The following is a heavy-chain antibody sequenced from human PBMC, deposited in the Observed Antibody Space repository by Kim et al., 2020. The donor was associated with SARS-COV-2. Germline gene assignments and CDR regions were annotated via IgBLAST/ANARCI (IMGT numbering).Heavy chain of an antibody. Sequence: GGSLRLSCAASGFTFSSYGMHWVRQAPGKGLEWVAVIWYDGSNKYYADSVKGRFTISRDNSKNTLYLQMNSLRAEDTAVYYCARGTHIVVVTPEGYYGMDVWGQGTTVTVSS. V-gene: IGHV3-33*01. CDR3: ARGTHIVVVTPEGYYGMDV. D-gene: IGHD2-21*02. CDR1: GFTFSSYG. J-gene: IGHJ6*02. CDR2: IWYDGSNK.